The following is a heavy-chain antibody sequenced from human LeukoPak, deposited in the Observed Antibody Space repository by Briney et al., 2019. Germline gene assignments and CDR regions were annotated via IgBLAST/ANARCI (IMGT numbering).Heavy chain of an antibody. Sequence: SETLSLTCTVSGYSISSGYYWGWIRQPPGKGREWIGSIYHSGSTYYNPSPKSRVTISVDTSKNQFSLKLSSVTAADTAVYYCARVRDDFWSGYSLDCWGQGTLVTVSS. V-gene: IGHV4-38-2*02. CDR2: IYHSGST. CDR1: GYSISSGYY. J-gene: IGHJ4*02. D-gene: IGHD3-3*01. CDR3: ARVRDDFWSGYSLDC.